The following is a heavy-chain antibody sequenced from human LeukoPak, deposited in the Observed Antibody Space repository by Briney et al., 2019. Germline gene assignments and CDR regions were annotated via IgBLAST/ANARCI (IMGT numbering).Heavy chain of an antibody. J-gene: IGHJ4*02. CDR1: GLTVNDNY. CDR3: ARANPVYGDFDY. D-gene: IGHD4-17*01. CDR2: IFPDGQT. V-gene: IGHV3-53*01. Sequence: GGSLRLSCALSGLTVNDNYMSWVRQAPGKGLEWVSLIFPDGQTYYADFVQGRFSISRDMSRNILFLDMSSLRAEDTAVFFCARANPVYGDFDYWGQGTRVTVSS.